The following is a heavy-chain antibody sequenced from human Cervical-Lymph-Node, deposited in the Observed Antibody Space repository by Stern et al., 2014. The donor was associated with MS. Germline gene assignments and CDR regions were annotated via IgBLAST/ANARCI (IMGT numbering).Heavy chain of an antibody. CDR1: GGSVSSTNW. Sequence: QLQLQESGPGLVKPSGTLSLTCAVSGGSVSSTNWWSWVRQSPGKGLEWIGNIYHSGSSNCRPPLRGGVSISLDNSKNHLSLHLTSVTAADTAVYYCARERQQYCNSEGCSYWYFDLWGRGTLVTVSS. D-gene: IGHD2/OR15-2a*01. CDR2: IYHSGSS. J-gene: IGHJ2*01. V-gene: IGHV4-4*02. CDR3: ARERQQYCNSEGCSYWYFDL.